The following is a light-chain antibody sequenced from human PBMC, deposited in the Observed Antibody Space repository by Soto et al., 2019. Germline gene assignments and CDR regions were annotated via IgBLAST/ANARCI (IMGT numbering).Light chain of an antibody. CDR1: QSISEW. J-gene: IGKJ3*01. Sequence: DIHMTQSPSTLSASVGDRVTITCRASQSISEWLTWYQQKPGRAPKLLIYDVSSLESGVPSRFSGSGSETEFTLNLSSLQPDDFATYYCQQYSRYPFTFGPGTKVDIK. CDR2: DVS. CDR3: QQYSRYPFT. V-gene: IGKV1-5*01.